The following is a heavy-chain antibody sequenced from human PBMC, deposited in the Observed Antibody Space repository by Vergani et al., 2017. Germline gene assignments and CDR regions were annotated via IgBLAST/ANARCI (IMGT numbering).Heavy chain of an antibody. D-gene: IGHD1-1*01. J-gene: IGHJ3*02. CDR1: GGTFSSYA. CDR2: IIPIFGTA. Sequence: QVQLVQSGAEVKKPGSSVKVSCKASGGTFSSYAISWVRQAPGQGLEWMGGIIPIFGTANYAQKFQGRVTITADESTSTAYMELSSLRSEDTAVYYCANWTSTDPDWNPKGGAFDIWGQGTMVTVSS. CDR3: ANWTSTDPDWNPKGGAFDI. V-gene: IGHV1-69*01.